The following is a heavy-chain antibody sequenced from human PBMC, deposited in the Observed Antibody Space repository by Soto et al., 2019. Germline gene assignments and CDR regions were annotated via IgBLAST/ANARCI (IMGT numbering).Heavy chain of an antibody. CDR3: VKARGYSYGTPFDY. CDR1: GFTFSSYW. CDR2: MNEDGGTT. D-gene: IGHD5-18*01. V-gene: IGHV3-74*01. Sequence: GGSLRLSCAASGFTFSSYWMHWVRQAPGKGLVWVSRMNEDGGTTDYADSVKGRFTISRDNAKNTLYLQMNSLRVEDTAVYYCVKARGYSYGTPFDYWGQGTRVTVSS. J-gene: IGHJ4*02.